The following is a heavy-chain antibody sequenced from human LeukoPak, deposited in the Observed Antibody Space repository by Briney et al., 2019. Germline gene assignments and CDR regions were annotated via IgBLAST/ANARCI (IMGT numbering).Heavy chain of an antibody. D-gene: IGHD5-12*01. CDR1: GFTFSSYA. V-gene: IGHV3-23*01. CDR3: ARGAIVTTNWHFDL. Sequence: AGGSLRLSCAASGFTFSSYAMSWVRQAPGKGLEWVSAISGSGGSTYYADSVKGRFTISRDNSKNTLYLQMNSLRAEDTAVYYCARGAIVTTNWHFDLWGHGTLVTVSS. CDR2: ISGSGGST. J-gene: IGHJ2*01.